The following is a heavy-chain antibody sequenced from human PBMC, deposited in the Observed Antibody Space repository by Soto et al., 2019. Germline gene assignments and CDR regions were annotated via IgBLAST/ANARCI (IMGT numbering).Heavy chain of an antibody. J-gene: IGHJ5*02. Sequence: ASVKVSCKASGYTFTSYGIHWVRQAPGQRLEWMGWINAANGDTKYSPKFQGRVTITRDTSASTAYMELSSLRSEDTAVYYCVRRQVSATGIDWFDPWGQGTLVTVSS. V-gene: IGHV1-3*01. D-gene: IGHD6-13*01. CDR3: VRRQVSATGIDWFDP. CDR1: GYTFTSYG. CDR2: INAANGDT.